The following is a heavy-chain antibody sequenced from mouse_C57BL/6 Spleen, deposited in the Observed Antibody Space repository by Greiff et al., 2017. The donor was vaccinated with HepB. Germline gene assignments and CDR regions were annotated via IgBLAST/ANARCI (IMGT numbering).Heavy chain of an antibody. Sequence: QVQLQQSGPGLVQPSQSLSITCTVSGFSLTSYGVHWVRQSPGKGLEWLGVIWSGGSTDYNAAFISRLSISKDNSKSEVFFKMNSLQADETAIYYCARNYEGYFYFDYWGQGTTLTVSS. CDR1: GFSLTSYG. D-gene: IGHD2-3*01. V-gene: IGHV2-2*01. J-gene: IGHJ2*01. CDR3: ARNYEGYFYFDY. CDR2: IWSGGST.